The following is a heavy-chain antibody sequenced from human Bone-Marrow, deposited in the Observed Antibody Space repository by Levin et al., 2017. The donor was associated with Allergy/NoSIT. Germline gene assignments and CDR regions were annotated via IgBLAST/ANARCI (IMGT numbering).Heavy chain of an antibody. J-gene: IGHJ6*02. D-gene: IGHD3-3*01. CDR1: GSSMTGFY. V-gene: IGHV4-34*01. CDR3: ARHFGMVVEHYYYYGMDV. Sequence: PSETLSLTCSYSGSSMTGFYWSWVRQPPGKGLEWLGQINQSGSTKYNPSLNSRVTISVDASKKQLSLKLTSVTAADTAVYYCARHFGMVVEHYYYYGMDVWGQGTTVTVSS. CDR2: INQSGST.